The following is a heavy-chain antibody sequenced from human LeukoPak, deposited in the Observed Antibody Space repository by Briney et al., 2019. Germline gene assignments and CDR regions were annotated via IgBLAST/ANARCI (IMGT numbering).Heavy chain of an antibody. Sequence: GGSLRPSCAASGFTFSSYGMSWVRQAPGKGLEWVSAISGSGGSTYYADSVKGRFTISRDNSKNSLYLQMNSLRAEDTAVYYCARDRTSHFDYWGQGTLVTVSS. CDR1: GFTFSSYG. J-gene: IGHJ4*02. V-gene: IGHV3-23*01. CDR3: ARDRTSHFDY. CDR2: ISGSGGST. D-gene: IGHD2-2*01.